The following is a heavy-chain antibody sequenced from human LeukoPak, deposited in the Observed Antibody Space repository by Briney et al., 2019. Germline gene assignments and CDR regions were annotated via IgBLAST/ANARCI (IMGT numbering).Heavy chain of an antibody. CDR3: ARATKHYYDSSGLLDY. J-gene: IGHJ4*02. Sequence: SETLSLTCTVSGGSISSGSYYWSWIRQPAGKGLEWIGRIYTSGSTNYNPSLKSRVTISVDTSKNQFSLKLSSVTAADTAVYYCARATKHYYDSSGLLDYWGQGTLSPSPQ. CDR2: IYTSGST. D-gene: IGHD3-22*01. V-gene: IGHV4-61*02. CDR1: GGSISSGSYY.